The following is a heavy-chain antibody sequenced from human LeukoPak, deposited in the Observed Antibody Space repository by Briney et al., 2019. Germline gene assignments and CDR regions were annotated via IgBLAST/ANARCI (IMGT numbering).Heavy chain of an antibody. V-gene: IGHV3-30*03. D-gene: IGHD4-23*01. CDR1: GFIFSNYN. Sequence: GGSLRLSCAASGFIFSNYNMNWVRQAPGKGLEWVAVISYDGSNKYYADSVKGRFTISRDNSKNTLYLQMNSLRVEDTAVYYCARGRPHGNDYWGQGTLVTVSS. CDR3: ARGRPHGNDY. J-gene: IGHJ4*02. CDR2: ISYDGSNK.